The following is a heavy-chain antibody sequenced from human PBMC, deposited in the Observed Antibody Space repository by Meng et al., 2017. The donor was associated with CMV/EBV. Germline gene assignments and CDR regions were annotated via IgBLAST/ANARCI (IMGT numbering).Heavy chain of an antibody. CDR1: GGSFSGYY. CDR3: ARSRYCSSTSCYRGNYYYGMDV. D-gene: IGHD2-2*02. V-gene: IGHV4-34*01. CDR2: INHSGST. J-gene: IGHJ6*02. Sequence: SETLSLTCAVYGGSFSGYYWSWIRQPPGKGLEWIGEINHSGSTNYNPSLKSRVTISVDTSKNQFSLKLSSVTAADTAVYYCARSRYCSSTSCYRGNYYYGMDVWGQGTTVTVSS.